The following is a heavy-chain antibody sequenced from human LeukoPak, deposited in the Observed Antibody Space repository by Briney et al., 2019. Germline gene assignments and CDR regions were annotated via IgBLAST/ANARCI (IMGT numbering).Heavy chain of an antibody. D-gene: IGHD3-9*01. CDR1: GGTFSSYA. CDR3: ARSKGERYFHLVPAFDI. V-gene: IGHV1-69*05. J-gene: IGHJ3*02. Sequence: SVKVSCKASGGTFSSYAISWLRQAPGQGLEWIGGIIPIFGTANYAQKFQGRVTINTADSTSTAYMELSSLRSEDTAVYYCARSKGERYFHLVPAFDIWGQGTMVTASS. CDR2: IIPIFGTA.